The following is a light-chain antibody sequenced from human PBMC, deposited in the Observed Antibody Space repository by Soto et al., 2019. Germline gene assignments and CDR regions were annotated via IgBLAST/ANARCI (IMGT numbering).Light chain of an antibody. CDR3: QQYGSSRST. V-gene: IGKV3-20*01. CDR2: GAS. CDR1: QSVSSSY. J-gene: IGKJ5*01. Sequence: EIVLTQSPGTLSLSPGERATLSCRASQSVSSSYLAWYQQKPDQAPRLLIYGASSRATGIPDRFSGSGSGTDFTLTISRLEPDDFAVYYCQQYGSSRSTFGQGTRLEIK.